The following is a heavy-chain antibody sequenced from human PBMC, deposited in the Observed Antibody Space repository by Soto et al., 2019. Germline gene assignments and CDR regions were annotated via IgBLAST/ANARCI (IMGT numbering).Heavy chain of an antibody. Sequence: ASVKVSCKAFGYTSTNYGMHWVRQAPGQRLEWMGWISAYNGNTNYAQKLQGRVTMTTDTSTSTAYMELRSLRSDDTAVYYCARDRARGDYWYYYYYYMDVWGKGTTVTVSS. J-gene: IGHJ6*03. D-gene: IGHD4-17*01. V-gene: IGHV1-18*01. CDR1: GYTSTNYG. CDR2: ISAYNGNT. CDR3: ARDRARGDYWYYYYYYMDV.